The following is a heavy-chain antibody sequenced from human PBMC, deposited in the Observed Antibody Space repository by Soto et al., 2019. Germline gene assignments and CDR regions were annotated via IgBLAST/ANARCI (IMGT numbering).Heavy chain of an antibody. J-gene: IGHJ4*02. CDR1: GYTFTSYY. CDR2: INPSGGST. V-gene: IGHV1-46*03. Sequence: QVPLVQSGAEVKKPGASVKVSCKASGYTFTSYYMHWVRQAPGQGLEWMGIINPSGGSTSYAQKFQGRVTXXRXTXXSTVYMERSSLRSEDTAVYYCARSRRYGSGSYYFSWGQGTLVTVSS. D-gene: IGHD3-10*01. CDR3: ARSRRYGSGSYYFS.